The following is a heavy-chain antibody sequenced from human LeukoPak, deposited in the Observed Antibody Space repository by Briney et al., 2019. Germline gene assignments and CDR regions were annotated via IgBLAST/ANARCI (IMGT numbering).Heavy chain of an antibody. V-gene: IGHV4-39*01. CDR2: IYYSGST. D-gene: IGHD2-2*01. CDR1: GGSISSSSYY. CDR3: ATYCSSTSCPHRRTFDI. Sequence: TSETLSLTCTVSGGSISSSSYYWGWSRQPPGKGLEWIGTIYYSGSTYYNPSLKSRVTISVDTSNDQFSLKLSSVSAADTAVYYCATYCSSTSCPHRRTFDIWGQGTMVTVSS. J-gene: IGHJ3*02.